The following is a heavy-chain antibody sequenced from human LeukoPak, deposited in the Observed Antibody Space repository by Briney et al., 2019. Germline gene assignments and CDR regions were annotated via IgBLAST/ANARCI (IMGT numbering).Heavy chain of an antibody. D-gene: IGHD3-22*01. Sequence: PGGSLRLSCAASGFTFSSYALSWVRQAPGKGLEWVSAISGSGGSTYYADSVKGRFTISRDNSKNTLYLQMNSLRAEDTAVYYCAKDSRFDSSGYYSWGQGTLVTVSS. CDR2: ISGSGGST. CDR1: GFTFSSYA. J-gene: IGHJ5*02. V-gene: IGHV3-23*01. CDR3: AKDSRFDSSGYYS.